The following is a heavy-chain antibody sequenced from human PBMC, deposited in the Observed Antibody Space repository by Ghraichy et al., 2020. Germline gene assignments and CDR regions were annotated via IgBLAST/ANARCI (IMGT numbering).Heavy chain of an antibody. CDR3: ARALLYGVDY. CDR1: GFTVSSNY. Sequence: LSLTCAASGFTVSSNYMSWVRQAPGKGLEWVSVIYSGGSTYYADSVKGRFTISRDNSKNTLYLQMNSLRAEDTAVYYCARALLYGVDYWGQGTLVTVSS. CDR2: IYSGGST. J-gene: IGHJ4*02. D-gene: IGHD2-8*01. V-gene: IGHV3-66*01.